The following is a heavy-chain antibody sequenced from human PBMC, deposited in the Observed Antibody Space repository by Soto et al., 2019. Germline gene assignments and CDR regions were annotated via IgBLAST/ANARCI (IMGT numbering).Heavy chain of an antibody. Sequence: QITLKESGPTLVKPTQTLTLTCTFAGFSLSTSGVGGGGIRQPPGKALERLALIYWDDGKRYSPSLKSRLTITNDTSKPQVFLTMTNRLPVATATYSSAHVYGGYDNFDYWGQGPLVPVSS. D-gene: IGHD5-12*01. CDR3: AHVYGGYDNFDY. CDR1: GFSLSTSGVG. V-gene: IGHV2-5*02. J-gene: IGHJ4*02. CDR2: IYWDDGK.